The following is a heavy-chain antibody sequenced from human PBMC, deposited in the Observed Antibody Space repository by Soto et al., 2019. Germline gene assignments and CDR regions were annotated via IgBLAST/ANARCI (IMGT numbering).Heavy chain of an antibody. V-gene: IGHV5-51*01. J-gene: IGHJ4*02. D-gene: IGHD3-9*01. CDR1: GYTFTKYW. CDR2: IYPDDSDT. CDR3: ARRDMLAGYVYFDY. Sequence: PGESLKISCQASGYTFTKYWVGWVRQMPGKGLEWMGIIYPDDSDTRYSPSFQGHVTISADKSISTAYLQWSSLKASDSATYYCARRDMLAGYVYFDYWGQGTRVTVSS.